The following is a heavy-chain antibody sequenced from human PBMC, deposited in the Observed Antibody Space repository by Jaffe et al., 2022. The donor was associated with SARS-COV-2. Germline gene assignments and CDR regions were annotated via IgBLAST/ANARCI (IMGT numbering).Heavy chain of an antibody. J-gene: IGHJ6*02. Sequence: EVQLVESGGGLVKPGGSLRLSCAASGFTFSSYSMNWVRQAPGKGLEWVSSISSSSSYIYYADSVKGRFTISRDNAKNSLYLQMNSLRAEDTAVYYCARGAEYYYDSSGYYPPYYYYGMDVWGQGTTVTVSS. CDR3: ARGAEYYYDSSGYYPPYYYYGMDV. V-gene: IGHV3-21*01. CDR2: ISSSSSYI. D-gene: IGHD3-22*01. CDR1: GFTFSSYS.